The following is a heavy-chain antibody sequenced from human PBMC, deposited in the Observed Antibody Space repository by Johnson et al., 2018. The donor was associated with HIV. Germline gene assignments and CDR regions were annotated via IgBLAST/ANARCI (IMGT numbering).Heavy chain of an antibody. CDR1: GFTFSDHY. Sequence: VQLVESGGGVVQPGRSLRLSCAVSGFTFSDHYMSWIRQAPGKGLEWVSVIYSGGSTYYADSVKGRFTISRDNAKNSLYVQMNSLRAEDTAVYYCAKDTYSHRLTVTESGFDIWGQGTMVTVSS. J-gene: IGHJ3*02. CDR2: IYSGGST. V-gene: IGHV3-66*02. CDR3: AKDTYSHRLTVTESGFDI. D-gene: IGHD4-11*01.